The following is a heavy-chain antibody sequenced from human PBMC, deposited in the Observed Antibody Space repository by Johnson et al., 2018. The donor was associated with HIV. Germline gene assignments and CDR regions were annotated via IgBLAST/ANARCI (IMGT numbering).Heavy chain of an antibody. J-gene: IGHJ3*02. CDR2: ISYDGNDR. CDR1: GFTFTTYI. Sequence: QVQLVESGGGVVQPGRSLTLSCTPSGFTFTTYIMHWVRQAPGKGLEWVAFISYDGNDRNYADFVKGRFTISRDNSKNTLSLQMNSLKADDTAIYYCAKDEEGYSSAWSAGTAFDIWGQGTMVTVSS. CDR3: AKDEEGYSSAWSAGTAFDI. V-gene: IGHV3-30*04. D-gene: IGHD6-13*01.